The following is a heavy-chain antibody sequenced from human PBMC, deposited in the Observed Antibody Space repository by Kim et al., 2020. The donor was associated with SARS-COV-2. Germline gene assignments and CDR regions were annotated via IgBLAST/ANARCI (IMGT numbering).Heavy chain of an antibody. CDR2: ISGSGDTA. D-gene: IGHD1-20*01. J-gene: IGHJ4*02. Sequence: GGSLRLSCAGSGFTFSNYAMSWVRQAPGKGLEWVSFISGSGDTANYADSVKGWFTISRDNSKNTVYLQMNSLRVDDTAVYYCARNLTYWGQGILVTVSS. CDR3: ARNLTY. CDR1: GFTFSNYA. V-gene: IGHV3-23*01.